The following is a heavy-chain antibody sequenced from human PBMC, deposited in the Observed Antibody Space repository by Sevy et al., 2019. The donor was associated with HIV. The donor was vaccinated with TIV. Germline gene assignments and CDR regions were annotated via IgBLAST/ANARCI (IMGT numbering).Heavy chain of an antibody. D-gene: IGHD3-16*01. CDR1: GFTFSNYG. CDR3: ARDKLQTTGSLGDYYYDLDV. V-gene: IGHV3-33*01. Sequence: GGSLRLSCAGSGFTFSNYGMHWVRQAPGKGLEWVAIIWYDGSNKYYTESVKGRFTIYRDNSKNMLYLQMNGLRAEDTAVYYCARDKLQTTGSLGDYYYDLDVWGQGTRVTVSS. CDR2: IWYDGSNK. J-gene: IGHJ6*02.